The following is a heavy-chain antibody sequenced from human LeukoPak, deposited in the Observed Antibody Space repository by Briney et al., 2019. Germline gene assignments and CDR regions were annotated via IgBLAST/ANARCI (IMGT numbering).Heavy chain of an antibody. V-gene: IGHV3-30*04. CDR3: ARAGSGWYLDY. CDR2: ISYDGSNK. J-gene: IGHJ4*02. CDR1: GFTFSSYA. D-gene: IGHD6-19*01. Sequence: GGSLRLSCAASGFTFSSYAMHWVRQAPGKGLEWVAVISYDGSNKYYTDSVKGRFTISRDNSKNTLYLQMNSLRAEDTAVYYCARAGSGWYLDYWGQRTLVTVSS.